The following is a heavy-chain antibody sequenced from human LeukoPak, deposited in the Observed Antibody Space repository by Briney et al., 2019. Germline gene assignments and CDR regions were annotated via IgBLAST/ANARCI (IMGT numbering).Heavy chain of an antibody. CDR3: AKTRGGVVATTSDN. CDR2: ISGGGDSI. J-gene: IGHJ4*02. Sequence: QPGGSLRLSCAASGFIFSSYAMSWVRQAPGKGLEWVSVISGGGDSIYDADSVKGRFTISRDNSKNTLYLQMNSLRVEDTAVYYCAKTRGGVVATTSDNWGQGTLVTVSS. V-gene: IGHV3-23*01. CDR1: GFIFSSYA. D-gene: IGHD5-12*01.